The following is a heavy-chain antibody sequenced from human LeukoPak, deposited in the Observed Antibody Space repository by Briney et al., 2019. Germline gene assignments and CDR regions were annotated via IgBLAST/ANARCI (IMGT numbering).Heavy chain of an antibody. J-gene: IGHJ6*03. D-gene: IGHD3-22*01. CDR3: ARLKYYDSTGYSPGYYLDV. V-gene: IGHV4-4*07. CDR1: GGSIINYY. Sequence: PSETLSPTCTVSGGSIINYYWSWIRQPAGTGREWVGRIFVIGSTIYNPSLQSRLSMSVDTSKNQFSLRLTSVTAADTAVYYCARLKYYDSTGYSPGYYLDVWGKGIAVTVSS. CDR2: IFVIGST.